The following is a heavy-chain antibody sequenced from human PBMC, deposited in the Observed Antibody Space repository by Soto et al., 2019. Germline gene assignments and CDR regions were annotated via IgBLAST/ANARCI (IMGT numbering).Heavy chain of an antibody. CDR1: GYTFTSYA. D-gene: IGHD6-13*01. V-gene: IGHV7-4-1*01. CDR2: INTNTGNP. CDR3: ARARPPGLHKQQLATWWFDP. J-gene: IGHJ5*02. Sequence: QVQLVQSGSELKKPGSSVKVSCKASGYTFTSYAMNWVRQAPGQGLEWMGWINTNTGNPTYAQGFTGRFVFSLDTSVSTAYLQICSLKAEDTAVYYCARARPPGLHKQQLATWWFDPWGQGTLVTVSS.